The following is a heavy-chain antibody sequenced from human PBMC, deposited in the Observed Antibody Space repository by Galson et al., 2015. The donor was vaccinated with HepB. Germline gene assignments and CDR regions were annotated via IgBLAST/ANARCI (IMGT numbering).Heavy chain of an antibody. Sequence: SLRLSCAASGFTFSRYAMHWVRQAPGKGLEWVAVISFDGSNKHYADSVKGRFTISRDNSRNTLYLQMSSLRLEDTAVYYCARGGIVVIPTAPIGGAFDIWGQGTMVTVS. CDR2: ISFDGSNK. J-gene: IGHJ3*02. V-gene: IGHV3-30*04. D-gene: IGHD2-2*01. CDR3: ARGGIVVIPTAPIGGAFDI. CDR1: GFTFSRYA.